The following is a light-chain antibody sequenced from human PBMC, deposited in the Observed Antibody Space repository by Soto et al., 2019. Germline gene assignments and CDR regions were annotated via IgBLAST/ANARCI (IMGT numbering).Light chain of an antibody. Sequence: EIGGTQSQGTLSLSPGERATLSCRASQSVSRSYLAWYQQKPGQAPRLLIYGACNRATGIPGRFSGSGSGTDFILTISRLEAEDFAVYYCQQYGRSPFTFGPGTKVDIK. CDR1: QSVSRSY. CDR3: QQYGRSPFT. V-gene: IGKV3-20*01. J-gene: IGKJ3*01. CDR2: GAC.